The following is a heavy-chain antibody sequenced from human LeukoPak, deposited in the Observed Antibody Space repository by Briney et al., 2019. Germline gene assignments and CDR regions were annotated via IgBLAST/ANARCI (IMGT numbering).Heavy chain of an antibody. CDR3: AKDREVPAAGTWGSIDY. CDR1: GFTFSSHG. D-gene: IGHD6-13*01. Sequence: GGSLRLSCAASGFTFSSHGMHWVRQAPGKGLEWVAVISYDGSNKYYADSVKGRFTISRDNSKNTLYLQMNSLRAEDTAVYYCAKDREVPAAGTWGSIDYWGQGTLVTVSS. V-gene: IGHV3-30*18. J-gene: IGHJ4*02. CDR2: ISYDGSNK.